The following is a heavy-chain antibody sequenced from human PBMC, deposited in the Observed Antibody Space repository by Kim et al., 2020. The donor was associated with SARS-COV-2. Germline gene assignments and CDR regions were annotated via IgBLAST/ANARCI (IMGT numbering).Heavy chain of an antibody. CDR3: AGDPVGDGYSFFDY. Sequence: GGSLRLSCAASGLTVRNNHMTWIRQAPGKGLEWVSVIFRGGSIYYAASVQGRFTISRDYSKNILSLQMNSLRVEDTAIYYCAGDPVGDGYSFFDYWGRGTLVTVSS. CDR1: GLTVRNNH. V-gene: IGHV3-53*01. D-gene: IGHD4-4*01. J-gene: IGHJ4*02. CDR2: IFRGGSI.